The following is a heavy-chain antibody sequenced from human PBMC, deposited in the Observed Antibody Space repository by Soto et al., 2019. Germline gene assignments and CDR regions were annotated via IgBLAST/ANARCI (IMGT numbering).Heavy chain of an antibody. Sequence: EVQLVESGGGLVKPGGSLRLSCAASGFTFSSYSMNWVRQAPGKGLEWVSSISSSSSYIYYADSVKGRFTISRDNAKNSLYLQMNSLRAEDTAVYYCAGEGYSSSWYPNYYYYYGMDVWGQGTTVTVSS. CDR3: AGEGYSSSWYPNYYYYYGMDV. V-gene: IGHV3-21*01. J-gene: IGHJ6*02. D-gene: IGHD6-13*01. CDR1: GFTFSSYS. CDR2: ISSSSSYI.